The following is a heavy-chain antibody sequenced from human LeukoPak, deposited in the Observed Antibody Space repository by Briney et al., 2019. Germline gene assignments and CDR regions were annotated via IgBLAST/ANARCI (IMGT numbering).Heavy chain of an antibody. V-gene: IGHV3-53*01. J-gene: IGHJ4*02. Sequence: AGGSPRLSCVASVFTVSNNYMSWVRQAPGEGVEWVSLIYGGGTTSYADSVKGRFTISSDSSKNTVYLQMNSLRAEDTAVYYCARGPNYGDYGGQWGQGTLVTVSS. CDR2: IYGGGTT. D-gene: IGHD4-17*01. CDR1: VFTVSNNY. CDR3: ARGPNYGDYGGQ.